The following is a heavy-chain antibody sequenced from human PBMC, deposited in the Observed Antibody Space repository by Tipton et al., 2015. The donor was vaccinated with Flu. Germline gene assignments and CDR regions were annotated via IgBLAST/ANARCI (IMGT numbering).Heavy chain of an antibody. CDR1: GGSISSSY. CDR3: ARMVADYYDTSGPLNWYFDY. J-gene: IGHJ4*02. V-gene: IGHV4-59*01. D-gene: IGHD3-22*01. CDR2: IYYTGST. Sequence: TLSLTCTVSGGSISSSYWSWIRLPPGKGLEWIGYIYYTGSTNYNPSLKSRVTISVDTSKNQFSLKLSSVTAADTAVYYCARMVADYYDTSGPLNWYFDYWGQGTLVTVSS.